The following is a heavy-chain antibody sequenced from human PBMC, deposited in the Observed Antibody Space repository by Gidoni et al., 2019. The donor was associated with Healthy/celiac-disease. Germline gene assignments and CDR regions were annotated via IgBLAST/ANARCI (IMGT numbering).Heavy chain of an antibody. D-gene: IGHD2-2*01. CDR1: GFTFSSYA. CDR3: AKDITRRVVPAANNYYYGMDV. CDR2: IGGSGGST. J-gene: IGHJ6*02. V-gene: IGHV3-23*01. Sequence: VQLLESGGGLVQPGGSLRLSCAASGFTFSSYAMSWVRQAPGKGLEWVSAIGGSGGSTYYADSVKGRFTISRDNSKNTLYLQMNSLRAEDTAVYYCAKDITRRVVPAANNYYYGMDVWGQGTTVTVSS.